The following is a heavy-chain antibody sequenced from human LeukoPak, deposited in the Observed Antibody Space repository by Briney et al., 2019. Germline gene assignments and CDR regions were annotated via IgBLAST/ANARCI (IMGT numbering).Heavy chain of an antibody. D-gene: IGHD6-13*01. Sequence: GGTLRLSCAASGFTFSDYYMSWIRQAPGKGLEWVSYISSSGSTIYYADSVKGRFTISRGNAKNSLYLQMNSLRPEDTAVYYCARVSAAAGYYDYYYMDVWGKGTTVTVSS. J-gene: IGHJ6*03. V-gene: IGHV3-11*04. CDR3: ARVSAAAGYYDYYYMDV. CDR2: ISSSGSTI. CDR1: GFTFSDYY.